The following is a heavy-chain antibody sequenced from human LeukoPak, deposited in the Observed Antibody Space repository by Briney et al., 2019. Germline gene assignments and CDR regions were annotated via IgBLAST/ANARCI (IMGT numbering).Heavy chain of an antibody. CDR2: INHSGST. CDR3: ARRPRQSYYDSSGYSRNWFDP. CDR1: GGSFSGYY. Sequence: KPSETQSLTCAVYGGSFSGYYWSWIRQPPGKGLEWIGEINHSGSTNYNPSLKSRVTISVDTSKNQFSLKLSSVTAADTAVYYCARRPRQSYYDSSGYSRNWFDPWGQGTLVTVSS. J-gene: IGHJ5*02. V-gene: IGHV4-34*01. D-gene: IGHD3-22*01.